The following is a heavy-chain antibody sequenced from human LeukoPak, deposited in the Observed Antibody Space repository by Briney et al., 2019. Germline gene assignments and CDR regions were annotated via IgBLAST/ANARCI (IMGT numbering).Heavy chain of an antibody. J-gene: IGHJ4*02. Sequence: ASVTVSFKASGYTLTGYYMHWVRQAPGQGLEWMGWINPNSRGTNYAQKFQGRVTMTRDTSISTAYMELSRLRSDDTAMYYCAPGEAANYFDYWGQGTLLSVSS. CDR1: GYTLTGYY. CDR2: INPNSRGT. CDR3: APGEAANYFDY. V-gene: IGHV1-2*02.